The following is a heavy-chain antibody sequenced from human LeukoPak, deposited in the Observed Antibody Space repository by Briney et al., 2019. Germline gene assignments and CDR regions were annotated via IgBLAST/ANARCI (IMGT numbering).Heavy chain of an antibody. D-gene: IGHD3-3*01. CDR1: GFTFSSYW. CDR2: INSDGSST. J-gene: IGHJ4*02. Sequence: PGGSLRLSCAASGFTFSSYWMHWVRQAPGKGLVWVSRINSDGSSTSYADSVKGRFTISRDNAKNTLYLQMNSLRAEDTAVYYRAREYYDFWSGHVDYWGQGTLVTVSS. V-gene: IGHV3-74*01. CDR3: AREYYDFWSGHVDY.